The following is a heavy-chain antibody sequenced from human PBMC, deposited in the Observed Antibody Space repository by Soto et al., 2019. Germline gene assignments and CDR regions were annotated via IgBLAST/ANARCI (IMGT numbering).Heavy chain of an antibody. CDR3: AKDRRGSGSHYNSFGY. Sequence: EVQLVESGGGLIQPGGSLKLSCAASGFTVGNNYMSWVRQAPGKGLEWVSLIYSTGTTKYADSVKDRFTVSRDNAKNTLYLQMYSLRAEDTAVYYCAKDRRGSGSHYNSFGYWGQGTLVTV. V-gene: IGHV3-53*01. J-gene: IGHJ4*02. CDR2: IYSTGTT. D-gene: IGHD3-10*01. CDR1: GFTVGNNY.